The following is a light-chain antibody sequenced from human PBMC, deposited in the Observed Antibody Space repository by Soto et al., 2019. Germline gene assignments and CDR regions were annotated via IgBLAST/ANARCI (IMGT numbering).Light chain of an antibody. CDR1: QGISSN. CDR2: GAS. J-gene: IGKJ1*01. V-gene: IGKV1-9*01. CDR3: QQLNAYPPWT. Sequence: QLTQSPSSLSASVGDRVTITCRASQGISSNLAWYQQKTGRAPKLLIFGASTLQNGVPSRFSGSGAGTAFSITISSMQHEDFATYFCQQLNAYPPWTFGQGTKVEIK.